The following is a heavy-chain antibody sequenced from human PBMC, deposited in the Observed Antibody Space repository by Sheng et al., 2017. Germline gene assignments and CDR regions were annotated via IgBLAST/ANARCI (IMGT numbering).Heavy chain of an antibody. J-gene: IGHJ6*02. V-gene: IGHV1-8*01. CDR2: MNPNSGNT. Sequence: QVQLVQSGAEVKKPGASVKVSCKASGYTFTSYDINWVRQATGQGLEWMGWMNPNSGNTGYAQKFQGRVTMTRNTSISTAYMELSSLRSEDTAMYYCARFRGKCGGDCYPTDVWGQGTTVTVSS. CDR3: ARFRGKCGGDCYPTDV. D-gene: IGHD2-21*02. CDR1: GYTFTSYD.